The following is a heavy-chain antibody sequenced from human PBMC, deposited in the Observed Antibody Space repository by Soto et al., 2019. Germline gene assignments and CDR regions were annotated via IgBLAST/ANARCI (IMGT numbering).Heavy chain of an antibody. CDR1: GYTFTSYG. CDR3: ARDQEQGSVTTVSGY. V-gene: IGHV1-18*01. J-gene: IGHJ4*02. CDR2: ISAYSGNT. Sequence: ASVKVSCKASGYTFTSYGISWVRQAPGQGLEWMGWISAYSGNTGYAQKFQGRVTMTRNTSISTAYMELRSLRSDDTAVYYCARDQEQGSVTTVSGYWGQGTLVTVSS. D-gene: IGHD4-17*01.